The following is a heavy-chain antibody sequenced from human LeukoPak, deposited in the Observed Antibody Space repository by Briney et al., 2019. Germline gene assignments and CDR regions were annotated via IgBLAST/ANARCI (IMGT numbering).Heavy chain of an antibody. J-gene: IGHJ3*02. CDR2: IFHSGST. Sequence: SETLSLTCTVSGGSISSGDYYWSWIRQPPGKGLEWIGYIFHSGSTYYNPSLKSRVTISVDTSKNQFSLKLSSVTAADTAVYYCARTGPGNGYNYHDAFDIWGQGTMVTVSS. CDR3: ARTGPGNGYNYHDAFDI. D-gene: IGHD5-24*01. CDR1: GGSISSGDYY. V-gene: IGHV4-30-2*02.